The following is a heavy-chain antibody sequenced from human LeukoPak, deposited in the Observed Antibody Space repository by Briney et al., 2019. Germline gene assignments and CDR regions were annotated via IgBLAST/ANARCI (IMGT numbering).Heavy chain of an antibody. CDR2: ISAYNGNT. CDR3: ARDRAQVSGSEYYYYYYGMDV. CDR1: GYTFTSYG. J-gene: IGHJ6*02. Sequence: ASVKASCKASGYTFTSYGISWVRQAPGQGLEWMGWISAYNGNTNYARKLQGRVTMTTDTSTSTAYMELRSLRSDDTAVYYCARDRAQVSGSEYYYYYYGMDVWGQGTTVTVSS. D-gene: IGHD1-26*01. V-gene: IGHV1-18*01.